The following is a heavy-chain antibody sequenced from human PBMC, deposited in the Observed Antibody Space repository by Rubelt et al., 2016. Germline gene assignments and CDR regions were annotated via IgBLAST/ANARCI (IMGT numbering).Heavy chain of an antibody. J-gene: IGHJ3*02. Sequence: QVQLQQWGAGLVKPSQTLSLTCTVSGGSISSGGYYWSWIRQHPGKGLEWIGYIYYRGSTYYNPPVNVRGTISVDTAKNQFDLRLGLVSAAEAAVYYCARQTGPTHDAFDSWGQGTMVTVSS. V-gene: IGHV4-31*03. CDR2: IYYRGST. CDR1: GGSISSGGYY. CDR3: ARQTGPTHDAFDS. D-gene: IGHD2-15*01.